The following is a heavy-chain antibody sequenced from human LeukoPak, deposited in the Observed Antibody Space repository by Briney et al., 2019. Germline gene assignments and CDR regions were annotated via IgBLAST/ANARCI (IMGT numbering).Heavy chain of an antibody. Sequence: GGSLRLSCAASGFTFSSYTMTWVRQAPGKGLEWVAVIWHDGSNQHYADSVKGRFTTSRDNSKNTVFLQMDGLRVEDTAVYYCARNSATSGYYGMDVWGRGTPVSVSS. CDR1: GFTFSSYT. J-gene: IGHJ6*02. V-gene: IGHV3-33*08. CDR2: IWHDGSNQ. D-gene: IGHD2-2*03. CDR3: ARNSATSGYYGMDV.